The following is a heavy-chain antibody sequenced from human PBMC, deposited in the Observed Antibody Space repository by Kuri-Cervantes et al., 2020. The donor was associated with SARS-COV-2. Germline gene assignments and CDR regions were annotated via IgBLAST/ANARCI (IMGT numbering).Heavy chain of an antibody. CDR1: GGTFSSYA. D-gene: IGHD6-13*01. Sequence: SVKVSCKASGGTFSSYAISWVRQAPGQGLEWMGGIIPIFGTANYAQKFQGRVTITADESTSTAYMELSSLRSEDTAVYYCARSVDGDISSSWYSWGQGTLVTVSS. CDR2: IIPIFGTA. V-gene: IGHV1-69*13. CDR3: ARSVDGDISSSWYS. J-gene: IGHJ4*02.